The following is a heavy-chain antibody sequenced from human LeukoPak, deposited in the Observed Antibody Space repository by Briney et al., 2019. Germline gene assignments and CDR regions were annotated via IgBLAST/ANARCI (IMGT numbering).Heavy chain of an antibody. V-gene: IGHV1-2*02. J-gene: IGHJ6*02. CDR1: GYTFTGYY. CDR2: INPNSGGT. Sequence: ASVKVSCKASGYTFTGYYMHWVRQAPGQGLEWMGWINPNSGGTNYAQKFQGRVTMTRDTSISTAYMELSRLRSDDTAVYYCAREEKVVAPTSGVGVWGQGTTVTVSS. D-gene: IGHD2-15*01. CDR3: AREEKVVAPTSGVGV.